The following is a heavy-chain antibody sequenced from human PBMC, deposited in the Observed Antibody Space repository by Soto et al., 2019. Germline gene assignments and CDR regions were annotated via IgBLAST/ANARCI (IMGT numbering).Heavy chain of an antibody. J-gene: IGHJ6*02. CDR2: IYYSGST. D-gene: IGHD6-13*01. CDR1: GGSISSYY. V-gene: IGHV4-59*01. CDR3: ARAYSSSWYYGMDV. Sequence: SETLSLTCTVSGGSISSYYWSWIRQPPGKGLEWVGYIYYSGSTNYNPSLKSRVTISVDTSKNQFSLKLSSVTAADTAVYYCARAYSSSWYYGMDVWGQGTTVTVSS.